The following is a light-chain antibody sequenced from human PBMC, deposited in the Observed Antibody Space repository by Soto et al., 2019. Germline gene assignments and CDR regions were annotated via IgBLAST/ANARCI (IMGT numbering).Light chain of an antibody. CDR1: QSVSTF. CDR2: NAS. Sequence: EIVLTQSPATLSLSPGDRAILSCRASQSVSTFLAWFQQKPGQPPRLLIYNASNRTTGIPARFSGSGSGTDFTLTISSLEPEDFAVYYCQQYGSSPPTWTFGQGTKVDIK. J-gene: IGKJ1*01. V-gene: IGKV3-11*01. CDR3: QQYGSSPPTWT.